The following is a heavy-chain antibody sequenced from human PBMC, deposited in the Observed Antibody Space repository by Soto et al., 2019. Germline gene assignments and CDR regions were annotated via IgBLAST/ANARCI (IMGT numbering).Heavy chain of an antibody. J-gene: IGHJ4*02. CDR2: MHANTGLT. V-gene: IGHV1-8*01. CDR3: ARYIFGQGFIS. D-gene: IGHD3-10*01. CDR1: GSTFSTLD. Sequence: QVQLVQSGAEVKKPGASVKVSCKASGSTFSTLDLNWVRQAPGQGLDWMGWMHANTGLTGHAQKFQGRLRMTTDTSISTAYRELSTLRADDTAVYYCARYIFGQGFISWGQGTLVTVSS.